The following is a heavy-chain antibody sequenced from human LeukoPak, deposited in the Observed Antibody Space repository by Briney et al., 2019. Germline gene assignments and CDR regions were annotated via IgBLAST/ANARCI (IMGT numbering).Heavy chain of an antibody. Sequence: PGGSLRLSCAAPGFTFSSYDMHWVRQATGKGLEWVSAIGTAGDTYYPGSVKGRFTISRENAKNSLYLQMNSLRAGDTAVYYCARVLSGYDSADYWGQGTLVAVSS. J-gene: IGHJ4*02. CDR3: ARVLSGYDSADY. V-gene: IGHV3-13*01. CDR2: IGTAGDT. CDR1: GFTFSSYD. D-gene: IGHD5-12*01.